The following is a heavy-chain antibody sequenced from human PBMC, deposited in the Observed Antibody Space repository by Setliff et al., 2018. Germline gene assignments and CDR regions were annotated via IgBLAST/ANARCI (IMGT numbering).Heavy chain of an antibody. D-gene: IGHD2-2*01. CDR2: IYYRGTT. CDR1: GGFIRDYY. Sequence: LSLTCTVSGGFIRDYYWNWIRQSPGKGLEWIGYIYYRGTTNYNSSLKSRVTISIDMSKNQFSLELTSVTAADTAVYYCARGYCSSPSCFFAGWFDPWGQGTLVT. CDR3: ARGYCSSPSCFFAGWFDP. V-gene: IGHV4-59*12. J-gene: IGHJ5*02.